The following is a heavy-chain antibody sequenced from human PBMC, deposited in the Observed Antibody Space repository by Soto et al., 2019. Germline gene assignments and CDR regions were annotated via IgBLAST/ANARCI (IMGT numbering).Heavy chain of an antibody. V-gene: IGHV3-53*02. D-gene: IGHD1-1*01. CDR2: IYSGGNT. J-gene: IGHJ4*02. CDR3: AGATGRY. Sequence: EVQLVETGGGLIQPGGSLRLSCTASGFTVSSNYMTWVRQAPGKGLEWVSVIYSGGNTYYADSVKGRFTSSRDKSKNTLYLQMISLRAEDTAVYYCAGATGRYWGQGTLVTVSS. CDR1: GFTVSSNY.